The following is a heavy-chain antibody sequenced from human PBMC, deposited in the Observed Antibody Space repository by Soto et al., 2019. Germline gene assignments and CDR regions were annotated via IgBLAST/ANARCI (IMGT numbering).Heavy chain of an antibody. Sequence: KSGGSMRLSCAASGFTFSNALMNWVRQAPGKGPEWVGLIKKKSDGGTADYAAPVQGRFTISRDDSKYMMYLQMNSLKTEDTDVYYYVTGVLPPDYWGRGTLVTVSS. CDR1: GFTFSNAL. V-gene: IGHV3-15*01. CDR3: VTGVLPPDY. CDR2: IKKKSDGGTA. J-gene: IGHJ4*02.